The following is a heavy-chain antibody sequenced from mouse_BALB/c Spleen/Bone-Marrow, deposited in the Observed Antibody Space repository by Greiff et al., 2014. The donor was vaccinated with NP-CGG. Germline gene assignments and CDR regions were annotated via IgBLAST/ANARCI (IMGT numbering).Heavy chain of an antibody. CDR3: ARDKGRVFFDY. V-gene: IGHV7-3*02. J-gene: IGHJ2*01. Sequence: EVQLVESGGALVQPGGSLRLSCATSGFTFTDYYMNWVRQPPGKALEWLGFIRNKANGYTTEYSASVKVRFTISRDNSQSILYLQMNTLRAEDSATYYCARDKGRVFFDYWGQGATLTVSS. CDR1: GFTFTDYY. CDR2: IRNKANGYTT.